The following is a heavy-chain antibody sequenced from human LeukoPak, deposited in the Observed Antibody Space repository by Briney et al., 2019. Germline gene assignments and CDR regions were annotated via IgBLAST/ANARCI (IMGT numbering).Heavy chain of an antibody. V-gene: IGHV1-69*13. CDR1: GGTFSSYA. D-gene: IGHD3-10*01. J-gene: IGHJ4*02. Sequence: AASVKVSCKASGGTFSSYAISRVRQAPGQGLEWMGGIIPIFGKANYAQKFQGRVTLTADESTSTDRMEMSSLRSEDTAVYYCARGGYYYGSGSYYPTFDYWGQGTLVTVSS. CDR3: ARGGYYYGSGSYYPTFDY. CDR2: IIPIFGKA.